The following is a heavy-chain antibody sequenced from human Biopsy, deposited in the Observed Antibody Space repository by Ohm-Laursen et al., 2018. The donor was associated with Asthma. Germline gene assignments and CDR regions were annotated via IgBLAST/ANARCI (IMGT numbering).Heavy chain of an antibody. CDR3: VRGSSSWHHGPFHYYYGLDV. V-gene: IGHV4-39*01. Sequence: SETLSLTCSLSSGSGGYMRSGNYYWGWIRQPPGKGLECIGSIYYSGTTYYNPSLESRVTVSADTSKNQFSLKLTSATAADTAVYYCVRGSSSWHHGPFHYYYGLDVWGQGTTATVSS. CDR1: SGSGGYMRSGNYY. D-gene: IGHD6-13*01. CDR2: IYYSGTT. J-gene: IGHJ6*02.